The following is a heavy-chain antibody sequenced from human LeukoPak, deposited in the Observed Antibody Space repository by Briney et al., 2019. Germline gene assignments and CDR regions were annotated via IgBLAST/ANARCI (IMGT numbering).Heavy chain of an antibody. CDR1: GFTFDDYA. CDR2: ISWNSGSI. Sequence: GGSLRLSCAASGFTFDDYAMHWVRQAPGKGLEWVSGISWNSGSIGYADSVKGRSTISRDNAKNSLYLQMNSLRAEDTALYYCAKDLAPYYYDSSGYYEVYYFDYRGQGTLVTVSS. J-gene: IGHJ4*02. CDR3: AKDLAPYYYDSSGYYEVYYFDY. D-gene: IGHD3-22*01. V-gene: IGHV3-9*01.